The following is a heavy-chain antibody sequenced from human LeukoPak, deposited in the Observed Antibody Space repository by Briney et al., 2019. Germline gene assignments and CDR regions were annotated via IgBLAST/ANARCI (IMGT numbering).Heavy chain of an antibody. V-gene: IGHV3-30*02. CDR1: GFTFSSYG. D-gene: IGHD3-10*01. CDR3: ARGEVYYYGSGSYL. Sequence: GGSLRLSCAASGFTFSSYGMHWVRQAPGKGLEWVAFIRYDGSNKYYADSVRGRFTISRDNFKNTLYLQMNSLRAEDTAVYYCARGEVYYYGSGSYLWGQGTLVTVSS. J-gene: IGHJ4*02. CDR2: IRYDGSNK.